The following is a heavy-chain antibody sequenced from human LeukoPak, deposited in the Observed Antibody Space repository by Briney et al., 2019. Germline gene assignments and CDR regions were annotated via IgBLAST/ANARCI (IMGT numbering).Heavy chain of an antibody. J-gene: IGHJ3*02. CDR3: AKALEWELIEGVAFDI. D-gene: IGHD1-26*01. V-gene: IGHV3-9*01. CDR2: ISWNSGSI. CDR1: GFTFDDYA. Sequence: PGGSLRLSCAASGFTFDDYAMHWVRQAPGKGLEWVSGISWNSGSIGYADSVKGRFTISRDNAKNSLYLQMDSLRAEDTALYYCAKALEWELIEGVAFDIWGQGTMVTVSS.